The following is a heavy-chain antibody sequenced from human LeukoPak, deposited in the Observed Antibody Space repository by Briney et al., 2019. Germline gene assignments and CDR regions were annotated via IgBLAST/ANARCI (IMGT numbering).Heavy chain of an antibody. D-gene: IGHD6-13*01. CDR1: GFTSSSYA. Sequence: GGSLRLSCAASGFTSSSYAMSWVRQAPGKGLEWVSAISGSGGSTYYADSVKGRFTISRDNSKNTLYLQMNSLRAEDTAVYYCAKGAYSSSWYGSWFDPWGQGTLVTVSS. CDR2: ISGSGGST. CDR3: AKGAYSSSWYGSWFDP. J-gene: IGHJ5*02. V-gene: IGHV3-23*01.